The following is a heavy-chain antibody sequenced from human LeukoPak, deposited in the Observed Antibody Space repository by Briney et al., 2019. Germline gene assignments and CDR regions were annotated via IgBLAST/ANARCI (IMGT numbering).Heavy chain of an antibody. CDR1: GYSFTKYW. J-gene: IGHJ4*02. CDR3: VRLFRKWSDGEVDQ. V-gene: IGHV5-51*01. CDR2: IYPGDSDT. D-gene: IGHD1-26*01. Sequence: GESLKISCKASGYSFTKYWIGWVGQMPGEGLEWMGIIYPGDSDTRYSPSSQDQVTISADKSISTAYLQWSSLQASDTAIYYCVRLFRKWSDGEVDQWVQGTLAIVSS.